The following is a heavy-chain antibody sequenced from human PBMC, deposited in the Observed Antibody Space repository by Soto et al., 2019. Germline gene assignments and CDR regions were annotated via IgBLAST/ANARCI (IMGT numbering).Heavy chain of an antibody. Sequence: GASVKVSCKASGYTFTNYDINWVRQASGQGLEWMGWMAPNSGNTVYAQKFQGRVTMTRDTSISTAYMELSSLRSEDTAVYYCARGHFPLSFEYSSSSGYWGQGTLVTVSS. CDR1: GYTFTNYD. V-gene: IGHV1-8*01. CDR3: ARGHFPLSFEYSSSSGY. D-gene: IGHD6-6*01. J-gene: IGHJ4*02. CDR2: MAPNSGNT.